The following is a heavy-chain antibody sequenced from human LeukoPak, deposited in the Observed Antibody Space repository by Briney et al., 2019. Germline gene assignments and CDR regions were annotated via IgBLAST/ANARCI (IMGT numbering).Heavy chain of an antibody. J-gene: IGHJ4*02. CDR2: INPNINGT. CDR3: ARERTPGSGYGVDY. D-gene: IGHD6-25*01. V-gene: IGHV1-2*02. Sequence: ASVKVSCKASGYTFTNYYMHWVRQAPGQGLEWRGWINPNINGTNYAQKFQGRVTMTGDRSISTAYMELSRLRSDDTAVYYCARERTPGSGYGVDYWGQGTVVTVSS. CDR1: GYTFTNYY.